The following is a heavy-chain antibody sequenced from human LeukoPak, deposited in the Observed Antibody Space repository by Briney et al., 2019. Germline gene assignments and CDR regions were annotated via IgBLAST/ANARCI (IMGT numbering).Heavy chain of an antibody. CDR3: ARRVSVRGYSSSWVDY. Sequence: GESLKVSCKGSGYSFTSYWIDWVRQMPGKGLEWMGIIYPGDSDTRYSPSFQGQVTISADKSISTAYLQWSSLKASDTAMYYCARRVSVRGYSSSWVDYWGQGTLVTVSS. CDR1: GYSFTSYW. V-gene: IGHV5-51*01. CDR2: IYPGDSDT. J-gene: IGHJ4*02. D-gene: IGHD6-13*01.